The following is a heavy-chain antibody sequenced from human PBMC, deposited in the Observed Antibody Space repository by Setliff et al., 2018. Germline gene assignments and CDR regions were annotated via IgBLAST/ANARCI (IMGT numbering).Heavy chain of an antibody. CDR2: ISVYNGNT. J-gene: IGHJ5*02. CDR3: ASYRVVPAAYNWFGV. V-gene: IGHV1-18*01. Sequence: ASVKVSCKASGYTFTSYGISWVRQAPGQGLEWMGWISVYNGNTTYAQKLQGRVTMTTDTSTSTAYMELWSLRSDDTAVHYCASYRVVPAAYNWFGVWGQGTRGTASS. CDR1: GYTFTSYG. D-gene: IGHD2-2*01.